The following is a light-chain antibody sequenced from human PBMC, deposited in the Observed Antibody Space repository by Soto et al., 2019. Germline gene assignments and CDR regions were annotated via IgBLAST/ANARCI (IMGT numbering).Light chain of an antibody. Sequence: IVLTQSPGTLSLSPGERATLSCRASQSVSSSYLAWYQQKPGQALRLLIYGASSRATGIPDRFSGSGSGTDFTLTISRLEPGDFAVYYCQQYVTSPPGTFGQGTKVEIK. J-gene: IGKJ1*01. CDR1: QSVSSSY. V-gene: IGKV3-20*01. CDR3: QQYVTSPPGT. CDR2: GAS.